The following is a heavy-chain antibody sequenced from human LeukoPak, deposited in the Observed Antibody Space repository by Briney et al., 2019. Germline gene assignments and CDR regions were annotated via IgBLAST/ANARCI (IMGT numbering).Heavy chain of an antibody. CDR1: GFTFSNYE. D-gene: IGHD2-8*01. J-gene: IGHJ3*02. V-gene: IGHV3-48*03. CDR2: ITSNGFTV. CDR3: AIVVLLGYGVCTFDI. Sequence: NPGRSLRLSCAASGFTFSNYEMNWVRQAPGKGLEWLSYITSNGFTVNYADSVKGRSTIYRDNAKNSLYLQMNSLRAEDTAVYYGAIVVLLGYGVCTFDIWGGGAMVGVSS.